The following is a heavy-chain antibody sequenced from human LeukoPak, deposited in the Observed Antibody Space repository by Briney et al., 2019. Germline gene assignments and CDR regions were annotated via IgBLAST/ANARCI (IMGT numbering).Heavy chain of an antibody. D-gene: IGHD3-22*01. J-gene: IGHJ4*02. V-gene: IGHV4-4*07. CDR3: ARDRYYYDSSGSALDY. Sequence: SETLSLTCTVSGGSISSYYWSWIRQPAGKGLEWIGRVYTSGSTNYNPSLKSRVTMSVDTSKNQFSLKLSSVTAADTAVYYCARDRYYYDSSGSALDYWGQGTLVTVSS. CDR1: GGSISSYY. CDR2: VYTSGST.